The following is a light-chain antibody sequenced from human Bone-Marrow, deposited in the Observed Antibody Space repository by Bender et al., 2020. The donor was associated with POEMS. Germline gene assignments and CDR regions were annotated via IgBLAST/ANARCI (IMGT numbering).Light chain of an antibody. V-gene: IGLV2-14*02. CDR1: YNL. CDR2: EVS. CDR3: SSYTSSSTQV. J-gene: IGLJ3*02. Sequence: QSALTQPASVSGSPGQSITISCTGSYNLVSWYQQHPGKAPKLMIYEVSKRPSGVSNRFSGSKSGNTASLTISGLQAEDEADYYCSSYTSSSTQVFGGGTKLTVL.